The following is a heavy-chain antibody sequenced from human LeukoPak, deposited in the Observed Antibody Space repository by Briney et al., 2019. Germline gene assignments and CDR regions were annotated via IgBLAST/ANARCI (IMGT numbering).Heavy chain of an antibody. V-gene: IGHV1-69*05. Sequence: ASVKVSCKASGGTFSSYAISWVRQAPGQGLEWMGGIIPTFGTANYAQKFQGRVTITTDESTSTAYMELSSLRSEDTAVYYCARVGRSRGSLPNSYYYMDVWGKGTTVTVSS. D-gene: IGHD1-26*01. CDR1: GGTFSSYA. J-gene: IGHJ6*03. CDR2: IIPTFGTA. CDR3: ARVGRSRGSLPNSYYYMDV.